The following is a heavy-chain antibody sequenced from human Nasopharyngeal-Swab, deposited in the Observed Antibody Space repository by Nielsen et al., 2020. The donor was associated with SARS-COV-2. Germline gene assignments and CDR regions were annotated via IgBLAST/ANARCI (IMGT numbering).Heavy chain of an antibody. Sequence: GSLRLSCATSGFTFSSRPMFWVRQAPGKGLEWVSSLTSSGGTTYYADSVRGRFTISRDNSKNTVYLQMNSLRAEDTAVYFCADLDSQVPGYWGQGTLVTVSS. J-gene: IGHJ4*02. V-gene: IGHV3-23*01. D-gene: IGHD3-22*01. CDR2: LTSSGGTT. CDR1: GFTFSSRP. CDR3: ADLDSQVPGY.